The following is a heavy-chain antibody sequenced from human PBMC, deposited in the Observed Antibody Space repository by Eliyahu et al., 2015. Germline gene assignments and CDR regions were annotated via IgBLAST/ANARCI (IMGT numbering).Heavy chain of an antibody. V-gene: IGHV5-10-1*03. CDR2: IDASDSYT. Sequence: VQLVQSGAEVKKPGESLRISCKASGYTFSTYWITWVRQMPGKGLEWMGRIDASDSYTNYSPSFQGDVTVSVDKSISTAYLQWSSLKASDTAMYYCARHDNHFGSGSLQPLDYWGQGTLVTVSS. CDR1: GYTFSTYW. D-gene: IGHD3-10*01. J-gene: IGHJ4*02. CDR3: ARHDNHFGSGSLQPLDY.